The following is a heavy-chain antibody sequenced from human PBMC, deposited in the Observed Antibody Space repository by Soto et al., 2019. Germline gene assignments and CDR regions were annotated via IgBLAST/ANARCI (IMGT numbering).Heavy chain of an antibody. J-gene: IGHJ6*03. D-gene: IGHD2-15*01. CDR2: IRQDGIEK. V-gene: IGHV3-7*01. CDR3: VRSCGSAPCPYFFDV. Sequence: EVQLVESGGDLVQPGGSLRLSCAASEFAFSTYWMSWVRQAPGKGLAWVATIRQDGIEKHCVDSVKGRCTISRDNAKNSLFRQMDSLRAEDTAVYYCVRSCGSAPCPYFFDVWGKVTTVTVSS. CDR1: EFAFSTYW.